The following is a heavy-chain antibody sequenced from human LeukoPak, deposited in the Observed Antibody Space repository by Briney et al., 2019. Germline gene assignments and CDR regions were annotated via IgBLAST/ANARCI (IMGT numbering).Heavy chain of an antibody. D-gene: IGHD3-22*01. J-gene: IGHJ4*02. CDR1: GFTFSSYE. CDR2: ISSSGSTI. V-gene: IGHV3-48*03. CDR3: ARGYYDSSAADY. Sequence: GGSLRLSCAASGFTFSSYEMNWVRQAPGKGLEWVSYISSSGSTIYYANSVKGRFTISRDNAKNSLYLQMNSLRAEDTAVYYCARGYYDSSAADYWGQGTLVTVSS.